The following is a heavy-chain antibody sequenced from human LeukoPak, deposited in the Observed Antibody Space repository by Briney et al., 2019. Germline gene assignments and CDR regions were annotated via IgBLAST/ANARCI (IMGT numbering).Heavy chain of an antibody. CDR3: ASSTVEMATILDQD. CDR1: GFTFSRYW. Sequence: GGSLRLSCAASGFTFSRYWMSWVRQAPGKGLEWVVNIKQDGSEKYYVDSVKGRFTISRDNAKNSLYLQMNSLRAEDTAVYYCASSTVEMATILDQDWGQGTLVTVSS. CDR2: IKQDGSEK. V-gene: IGHV3-7*01. J-gene: IGHJ4*02. D-gene: IGHD5-24*01.